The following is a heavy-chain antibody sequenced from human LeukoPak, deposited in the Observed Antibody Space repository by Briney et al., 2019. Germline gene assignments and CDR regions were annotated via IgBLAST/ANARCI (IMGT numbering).Heavy chain of an antibody. Sequence: GGSLRLSCTTSGFIFGDYNMNCVREAPGEGLEWVGYIRAKIHDWTTDFAASVKGRFTISRDDSKSIAYLQMTSLKSEDTAVYYCSRGQTDHYGPEFDYWGQGTLVTVSS. CDR3: SRGQTDHYGPEFDY. D-gene: IGHD3-10*01. CDR1: GFIFGDYN. CDR2: IRAKIHDWTT. J-gene: IGHJ4*02. V-gene: IGHV3-49*04.